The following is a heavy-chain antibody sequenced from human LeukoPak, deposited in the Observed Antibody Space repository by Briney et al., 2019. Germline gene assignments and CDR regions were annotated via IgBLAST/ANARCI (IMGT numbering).Heavy chain of an antibody. D-gene: IGHD6-6*01. CDR1: GFTFSSYS. CDR2: ISSSSSTI. J-gene: IGHJ6*03. V-gene: IGHV3-48*04. CDR3: ARRSRSIARGKPRRNTDYYYYYYMDV. Sequence: GGSLRLSCAASGFTFSSYSMNWVRQAPGKGLEWVSYISSSSSTIYYADSVKGRFTISRDNAKNSLYLQMNSLRAEDTAVYYCARRSRSIARGKPRRNTDYYYYYYMDVWGKGTTVTISS.